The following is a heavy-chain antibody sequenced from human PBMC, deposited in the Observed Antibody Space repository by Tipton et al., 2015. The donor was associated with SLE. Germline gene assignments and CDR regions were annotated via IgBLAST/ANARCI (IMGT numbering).Heavy chain of an antibody. CDR1: GGSISSHY. V-gene: IGHV4-59*11. J-gene: IGHJ5*02. CDR3: ARRPRGGGWFDP. Sequence: TLSLTCTVSGGSISSHYWSWIRQPPGKGLEWIGYIYYSGSTNYNPSLKSRVTISVDTSKNQFSLKLSSVTAADTAVYYCARRPRGGGWFDPWGQGTLVTVSS. CDR2: IYYSGST. D-gene: IGHD3-16*01.